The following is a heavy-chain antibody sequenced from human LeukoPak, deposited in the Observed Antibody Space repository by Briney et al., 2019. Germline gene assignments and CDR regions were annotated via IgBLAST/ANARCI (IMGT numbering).Heavy chain of an antibody. V-gene: IGHV3-30*18. Sequence: GGSLRLSCAASGFTFSSYGMHWVRQAPGKGLEWVAVISYDGSNKYYADSVKGRVTISRDNSKNTLYLQMNSLRAEDTAVYYCAKDLEQWLEAEYFQHWGQGTLVTVSS. D-gene: IGHD6-19*01. CDR1: GFTFSSYG. CDR3: AKDLEQWLEAEYFQH. J-gene: IGHJ1*01. CDR2: ISYDGSNK.